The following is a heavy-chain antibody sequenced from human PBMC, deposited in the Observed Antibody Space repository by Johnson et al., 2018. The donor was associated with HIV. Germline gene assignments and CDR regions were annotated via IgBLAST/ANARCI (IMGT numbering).Heavy chain of an antibody. CDR3: AKDRQWGPRDAFDI. Sequence: QVQLVESGGGLVQRGGSLRLSCVASGVTVSNNYMIWVRQAPGRGLEWVALISHDGSNKYYADFVKGRFTISRDNSKNTLYLQMNSLRAEDTAVYYCAKDRQWGPRDAFDIWGQGTMVTVSS. V-gene: IGHV3-30*18. CDR1: GVTVSNNY. CDR2: ISHDGSNK. D-gene: IGHD6-19*01. J-gene: IGHJ3*02.